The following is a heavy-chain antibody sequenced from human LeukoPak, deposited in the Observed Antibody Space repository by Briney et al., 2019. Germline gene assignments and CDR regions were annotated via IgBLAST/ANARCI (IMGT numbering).Heavy chain of an antibody. J-gene: IGHJ3*02. CDR1: GGSFSGYY. D-gene: IGHD4-23*01. Sequence: PSETLSLTCAVYGGSFSGYYWSWIRQPPGKGLEWIGEINHSGSTNCNPSLKSRVTISVDTSKNQFSLKLSSVTAADTAVYYCAGTAVVTPDVFDIWGQGTMVTVSS. CDR3: AGTAVVTPDVFDI. CDR2: INHSGST. V-gene: IGHV4-34*01.